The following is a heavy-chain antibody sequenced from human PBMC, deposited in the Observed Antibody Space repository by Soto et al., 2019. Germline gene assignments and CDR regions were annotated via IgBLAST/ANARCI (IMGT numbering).Heavy chain of an antibody. D-gene: IGHD6-13*01. Sequence: VASGKVSCKASGYTFTGCYMHWVRQAPGQGLEWMAIINPLPTSGSTNYAQKFQGRVTVTRDPSTSTVYLELSSLRSDDTAVYYCARDLAAAAYWGQGTLVTVSS. CDR1: GYTFTGCY. CDR2: INPLPTSGST. CDR3: ARDLAAAAY. J-gene: IGHJ4*02. V-gene: IGHV1-46*01.